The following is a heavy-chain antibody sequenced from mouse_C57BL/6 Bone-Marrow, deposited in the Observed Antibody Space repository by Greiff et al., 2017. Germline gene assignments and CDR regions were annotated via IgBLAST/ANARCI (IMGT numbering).Heavy chain of an antibody. V-gene: IGHV1-81*01. D-gene: IGHD3-2*02. Sequence: QVQLQQSGAELARPGASVKLSCKASGYTFTSYGISWVKQRTGQGLEWIGEIYPRSGNTYYNEKFKGKATLTADKSSSTAYMELRSLTSEDSAVYFCFSQGAWFAYWGQGTLVTVSA. CDR3: FSQGAWFAY. CDR2: IYPRSGNT. CDR1: GYTFTSYG. J-gene: IGHJ3*01.